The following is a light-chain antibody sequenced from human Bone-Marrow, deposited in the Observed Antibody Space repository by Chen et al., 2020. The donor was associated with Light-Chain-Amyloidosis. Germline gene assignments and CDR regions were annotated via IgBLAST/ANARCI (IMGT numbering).Light chain of an antibody. CDR1: NIGSTS. V-gene: IGLV3-21*02. CDR3: QVWDRSRDRPV. Sequence: SYVLTQPSSVSVAPGQTATIACGGNNIGSTSVHWYQQTPGQAPLLVVYDDSDRPSGIPERLSGANCGNTATRTISRVEAGDEADYYCQVWDRSRDRPVFGGGTKLTVL. CDR2: DDS. J-gene: IGLJ3*02.